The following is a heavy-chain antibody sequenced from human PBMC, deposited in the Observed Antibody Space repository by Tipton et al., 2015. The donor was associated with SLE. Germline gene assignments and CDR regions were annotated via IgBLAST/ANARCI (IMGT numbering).Heavy chain of an antibody. V-gene: IGHV4-39*07. Sequence: TLSLTCTVSGGSISSSSYYWGWIRQPPGKGLEWVGSISYSGSTYYNPSLKSRVTISVDTSKNQFSLKLSSVTAADTAVYYCARGEDYWGQGTLVTVSS. CDR1: GGSISSSSYY. CDR3: ARGEDY. J-gene: IGHJ4*02. D-gene: IGHD1-26*01. CDR2: ISYSGST.